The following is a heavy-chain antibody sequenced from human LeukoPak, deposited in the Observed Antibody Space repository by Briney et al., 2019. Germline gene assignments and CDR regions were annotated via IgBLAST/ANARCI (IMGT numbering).Heavy chain of an antibody. CDR1: GSTFSTYA. V-gene: IGHV3-23*01. J-gene: IGHJ4*02. Sequence: HPGGSLRLSCAASGSTFSTYAMSWVRQAPGKGLEWVSAISGSGGSTYYADSVKGRFTISRDNSKNTLYLQMNSLRAEDTALYYCAKDAKRNYDFWDRFDYWGQGTLVTVSS. D-gene: IGHD3-3*01. CDR2: ISGSGGST. CDR3: AKDAKRNYDFWDRFDY.